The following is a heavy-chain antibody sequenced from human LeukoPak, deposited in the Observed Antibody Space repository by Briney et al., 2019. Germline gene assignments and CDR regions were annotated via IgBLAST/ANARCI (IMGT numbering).Heavy chain of an antibody. V-gene: IGHV4-59*01. CDR1: GGSISSYY. Sequence: SETLSLICTVSGGSISSYYWSWIRQPPGKGLEWIGYIYYSGSTNYNPSLKSRVTISVDTSKNQFSLKLSSVTAADTAVYYCARDAGSPPPLYYYYGMDVWGQGTTVTVSS. CDR2: IYYSGST. J-gene: IGHJ6*02. CDR3: ARDAGSPPPLYYYYGMDV. D-gene: IGHD1-26*01.